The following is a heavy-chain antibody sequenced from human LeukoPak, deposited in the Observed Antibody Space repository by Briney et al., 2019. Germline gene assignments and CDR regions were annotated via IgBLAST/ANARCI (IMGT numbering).Heavy chain of an antibody. CDR2: INWNGGST. V-gene: IGHV3-20*04. CDR3: AAYYYGSGSCGQFDY. J-gene: IGHJ4*02. Sequence: GGSLRLSCAASGFTFDDYGMSWVRQAPGKGLEWVSGINWNGGSTGYADSVKGRFTISRDNAKNSLYLQMNSLRAEDTGFCYCAAYYYGSGSCGQFDYWGQGTLVTVSS. CDR1: GFTFDDYG. D-gene: IGHD3-10*01.